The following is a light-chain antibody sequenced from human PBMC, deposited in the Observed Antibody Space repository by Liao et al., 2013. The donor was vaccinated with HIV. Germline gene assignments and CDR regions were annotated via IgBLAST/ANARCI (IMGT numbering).Light chain of an antibody. CDR3: QAWDSSTVV. V-gene: IGLV3-1*01. CDR2: QDT. J-gene: IGLJ2*01. Sequence: SYELTQPPSVSVSPGQTASITCSGDKLGHKYACWYQQRPGQSPVLVIYQDTKRPSGIPARFSGSNSGNIATLTISGTQAMDEADYYCQAWDSSTVVFGGGTKLTVL. CDR1: KLGHKY.